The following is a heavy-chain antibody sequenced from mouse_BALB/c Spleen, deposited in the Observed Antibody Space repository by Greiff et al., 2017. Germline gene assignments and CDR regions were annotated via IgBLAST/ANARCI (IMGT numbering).Heavy chain of an antibody. CDR1: GFNIKDTY. J-gene: IGHJ3*01. CDR2: IDPANGNT. D-gene: IGHD3-3*01. CDR3: ARSEGGLKAGWFAY. V-gene: IGHV14-3*02. Sequence: EVQLHQSGAELVKPGASVKLSCTASGFNIKDTYMHWVKQRPEQGLEWIGRIDPANGNTKYDPKFQGKATITADTSSNTAYLQLSSLTSEDTAVYYCARSEGGLKAGWFAYWGQGTLVTVSA.